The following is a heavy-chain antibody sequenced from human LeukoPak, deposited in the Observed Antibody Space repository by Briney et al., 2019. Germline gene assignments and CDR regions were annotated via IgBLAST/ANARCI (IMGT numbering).Heavy chain of an antibody. CDR3: ARGVPGGVVTPIEEENTGVIYNYYGMDV. J-gene: IGHJ6*02. V-gene: IGHV4-34*01. CDR1: VDSPRGSS. Sequence: SETLSVTRLLYVDSPRGSSTSSIPDPLQRGLEWICEIINSVSAHYNQTLKSRVTISVDTSKNHFSLNLSSVTAADTAVYYCARGVPGGVVTPIEEENTGVIYNYYGMDVWGQGTTVTVSS. D-gene: IGHD2-21*02. CDR2: IINSVSA.